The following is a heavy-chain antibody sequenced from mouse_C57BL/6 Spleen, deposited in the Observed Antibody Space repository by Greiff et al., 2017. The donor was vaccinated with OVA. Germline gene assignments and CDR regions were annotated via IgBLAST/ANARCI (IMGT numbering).Heavy chain of an antibody. J-gene: IGHJ1*03. CDR1: GYTFTDYE. CDR3: TRDWDWYFDV. CDR2: IDPETGGT. D-gene: IGHD4-1*01. V-gene: IGHV1-15*01. Sequence: VKLQQSGAELVRPGASVTLSCKASGYTFTDYEMHWVKQTPVHGLEWIGAIDPETGGTAYNQKFKGKAILTADKSSSTAYMELRSLTSEDSAVYYCTRDWDWYFDVWGTGTTVTVSS.